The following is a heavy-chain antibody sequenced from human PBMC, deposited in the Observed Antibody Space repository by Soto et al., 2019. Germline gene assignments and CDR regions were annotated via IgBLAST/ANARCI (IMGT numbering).Heavy chain of an antibody. CDR1: GDSVSTNSAA. J-gene: IGHJ4*02. V-gene: IGHV6-1*01. D-gene: IGHD1-20*01. CDR2: TYYRSMWLS. CDR3: ARGDNWNDFDFDY. Sequence: PSQTLSLTCAISGDSVSTNSAACTWIRQSPSRGLEWLGRTYYRSMWLSDYAVSVKSRITIKPDTSKNQFSLQLNSVTPEDTAVYYCARGDNWNDFDFDYWGQGTLVTVSS.